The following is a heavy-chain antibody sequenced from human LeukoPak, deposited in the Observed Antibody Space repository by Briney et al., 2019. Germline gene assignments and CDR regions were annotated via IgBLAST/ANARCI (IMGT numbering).Heavy chain of an antibody. J-gene: IGHJ4*02. CDR2: ISSSSSTI. D-gene: IGHD3-3*01. CDR3: ARTLRFLEWYSV. V-gene: IGHV3-48*01. CDR1: GFTFSSYS. Sequence: GGSLRLSCAASGFTFSSYSMNWVRQAPGEGLEWVSYISSSSSTIYYADSVKGRFTISRDNAKNSLYLQMNSLRAEDTAVYYCARTLRFLEWYSVWGQGTLVTVSS.